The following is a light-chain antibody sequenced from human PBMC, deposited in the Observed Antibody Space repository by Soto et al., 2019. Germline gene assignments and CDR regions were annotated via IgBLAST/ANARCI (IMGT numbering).Light chain of an antibody. CDR3: QQRSSWPLLT. J-gene: IGKJ4*01. CDR2: DAS. Sequence: EIVLTQSAATLSLSPGERATLSCRASQSVSNYLAWYQQKPGQAPRLLIYDASNRATGIPARFSGSGSGTDFTLTISSLEPEDFAVYYCQQRSSWPLLTFGGGTKVEIK. CDR1: QSVSNY. V-gene: IGKV3-11*01.